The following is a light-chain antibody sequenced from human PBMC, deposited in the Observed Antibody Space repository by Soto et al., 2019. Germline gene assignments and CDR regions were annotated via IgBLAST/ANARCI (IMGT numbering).Light chain of an antibody. CDR3: QQYYSYPRT. CDR1: QGISSY. V-gene: IGKV1-8*01. Sequence: AIRMTQSPSSFSASTGDRVTITCRASQGISSYLALYQQKPGKAPKLLIYAASTLQSWVPSRFSGSGSGTDFTLAISCLQSEDFATYYCQQYYSYPRTFGQGTKVDI. CDR2: AAS. J-gene: IGKJ1*01.